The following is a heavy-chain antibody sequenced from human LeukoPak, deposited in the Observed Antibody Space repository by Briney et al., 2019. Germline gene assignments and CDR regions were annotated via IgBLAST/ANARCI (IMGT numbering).Heavy chain of an antibody. D-gene: IGHD6-19*01. CDR1: GFTFSSYA. V-gene: IGHV3-30-3*01. Sequence: GGSLRLSCAASGFTFSSYAMHWVRQAPGKGLEWVAVISYDGSNKYYADSVKGRFTISRDNSKNTLYLQMNSLRAEDTAVYYCVGIAVAGTRNYWGQGTLSPSPQ. J-gene: IGHJ4*02. CDR2: ISYDGSNK. CDR3: VGIAVAGTRNY.